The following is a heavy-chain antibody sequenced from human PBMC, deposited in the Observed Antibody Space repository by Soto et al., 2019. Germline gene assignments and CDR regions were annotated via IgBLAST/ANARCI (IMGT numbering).Heavy chain of an antibody. J-gene: IGHJ5*02. V-gene: IGHV3-11*01. Sequence: QVPLVESGGGLVKPGGSLRLSCAASGFSFSDYYMTWIRQTPGKGLEWVSYITNSGGKKDYADSVKGRFTISRDNAKSFLYLQMNSLRAEDTAVYYCARAAGWFDPWGQGTLVTVSS. CDR3: ARAAGWFDP. CDR1: GFSFSDYY. CDR2: ITNSGGKK.